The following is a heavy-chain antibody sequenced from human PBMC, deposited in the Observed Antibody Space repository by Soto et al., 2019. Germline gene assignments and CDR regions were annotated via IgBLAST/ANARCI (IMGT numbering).Heavy chain of an antibody. CDR1: GFTFNTYW. CDR3: GRGVCGRGSCHTPVHYYGLDV. V-gene: IGHV3-7*05. D-gene: IGHD2-15*01. J-gene: IGHJ6*02. CDR2: IKHDGGEQ. Sequence: EVRLVESGGGFVQPGGSLRLSCTASGFTFNTYWMTWVRQAPGKGLEWVANIKHDGGEQYYVGSVHGRFIISRDNAKNTLYLQMNSLRAEDTAMYYRGRGVCGRGSCHTPVHYYGLDVWGQGTTVTVS.